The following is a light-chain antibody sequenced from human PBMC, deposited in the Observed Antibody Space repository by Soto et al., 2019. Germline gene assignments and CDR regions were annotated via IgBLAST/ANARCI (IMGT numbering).Light chain of an antibody. V-gene: IGKV1-12*01. Sequence: DIQMTQSPSSVPASVGDRVTITCRASQGVSSYLAWYQQKPGKAPELLIYAASNLRSGVPSRFSGSGSGTDFTLTISSLQPEDFATYYCQQADSFPRTFGQGTKVDIX. CDR2: AAS. CDR1: QGVSSY. J-gene: IGKJ1*01. CDR3: QQADSFPRT.